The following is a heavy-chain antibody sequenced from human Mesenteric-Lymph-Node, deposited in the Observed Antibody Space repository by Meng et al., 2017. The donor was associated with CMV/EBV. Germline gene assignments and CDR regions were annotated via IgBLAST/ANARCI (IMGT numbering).Heavy chain of an antibody. Sequence: GGSLRLSCAASGFTFSTYAMTWVRQAPGEGLEWVSAISGSGGSTYYADSVKGRFTISRDNSKNTLYLQMNSLGADDTAVYYCAKSLYGATPHYYGMDVWGQGTTVTVSS. V-gene: IGHV3-23*01. CDR3: AKSLYGATPHYYGMDV. J-gene: IGHJ6*02. CDR1: GFTFSTYA. CDR2: ISGSGGST. D-gene: IGHD4/OR15-4a*01.